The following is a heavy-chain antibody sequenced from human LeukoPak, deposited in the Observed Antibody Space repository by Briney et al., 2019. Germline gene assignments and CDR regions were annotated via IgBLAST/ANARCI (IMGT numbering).Heavy chain of an antibody. CDR3: ARWVSSGSGYYYYYYMDV. CDR1: GDSVSSNSAA. V-gene: IGHV6-1*01. D-gene: IGHD6-25*01. Sequence: SQTLSLTCAISGDSVSSNSAAWNWIRQSPSRGLEWLGRTYYRSKWYNDYAVSVKSRITINPDTSKNQFSLQLNSVTPEDTAVYYCARWVSSGSGYYYYYYMDVWGKGTTVTVSS. CDR2: TYYRSKWYN. J-gene: IGHJ6*03.